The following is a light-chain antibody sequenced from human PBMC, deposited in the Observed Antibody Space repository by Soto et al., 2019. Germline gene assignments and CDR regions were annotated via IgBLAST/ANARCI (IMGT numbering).Light chain of an antibody. CDR1: QTISSW. CDR2: KAS. Sequence: DIQMTQSPSTLSGSVGDRVTITCRASQTISSWLAWYQQKPGKAPKLLIYKASTLKSGVPSRFSGSGSGTEFTRTISSLQPDDFATYYCQHYNCYSEAFGQGTKVELK. J-gene: IGKJ1*01. V-gene: IGKV1-5*03. CDR3: QHYNCYSEA.